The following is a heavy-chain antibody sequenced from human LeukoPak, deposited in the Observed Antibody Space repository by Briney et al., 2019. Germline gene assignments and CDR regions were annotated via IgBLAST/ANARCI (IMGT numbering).Heavy chain of an antibody. D-gene: IGHD5-12*01. CDR2: INDVGSHI. CDR3: ARDPTRWLRYGYFDQ. CDR1: GFPFSALA. Sequence: GGSLGFSCAAPGFPFSALALNWFGRPPGEGLGGFSSINDVGSHIYYANSVRGRFTISRDNAKNSLYLEMNSLGAEDTAVYYCARDPTRWLRYGYFDQWGQGTLVTVSS. J-gene: IGHJ4*02. V-gene: IGHV3-21*01.